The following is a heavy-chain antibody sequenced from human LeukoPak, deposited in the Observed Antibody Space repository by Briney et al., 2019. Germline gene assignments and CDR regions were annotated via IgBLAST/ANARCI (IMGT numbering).Heavy chain of an antibody. V-gene: IGHV3-30*18. CDR3: AKVGVVYYYYYYMDV. CDR2: ISYDGSNK. D-gene: IGHD3-3*01. J-gene: IGHJ6*03. CDR1: GFTFSSYG. Sequence: PGGSLRLSCAASGFTFSSYGMHWVRQAPGKGLEWVAVISYDGSNKYYADSVKGRFTISRDNSKNTLYLQMSSLRAEDTAVYYCAKVGVVYYYYYYMDVWGKGTTVTVSS.